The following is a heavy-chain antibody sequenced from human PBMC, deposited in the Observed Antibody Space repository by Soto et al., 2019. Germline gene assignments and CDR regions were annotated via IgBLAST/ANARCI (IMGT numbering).Heavy chain of an antibody. V-gene: IGHV4-34*01. CDR3: ASERMKDSKGPRPVRSYYFDY. Sequence: SETLSLTCAVYGGSFSGYYWSWIRQPPGKGLEWIGEINHSGSTNYNPSLKSRVTISVDTSKNQFSLKLSSVTAADTAVYYCASERMKDSKGPRPVRSYYFDYWGQGTLVTVSS. CDR1: GGSFSGYY. D-gene: IGHD3-22*01. J-gene: IGHJ4*02. CDR2: INHSGST.